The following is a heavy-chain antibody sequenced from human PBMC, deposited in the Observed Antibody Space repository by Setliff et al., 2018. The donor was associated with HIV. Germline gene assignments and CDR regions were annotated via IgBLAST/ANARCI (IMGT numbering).Heavy chain of an antibody. CDR2: INPSSGST. D-gene: IGHD6-6*01. CDR3: ARDPAPSSSASYFQH. CDR1: GYTFTSYY. J-gene: IGHJ1*01. V-gene: IGHV1-46*01. Sequence: EASVKVSCKASGYTFTSYYMHWVRQAPGQGLEWMGIINPSSGSTTYAQKFQGSVTMTRDTSTSTVYMELSSLRSEDTAVYYCARDPAPSSSASYFQHWGQGTPVTVSS.